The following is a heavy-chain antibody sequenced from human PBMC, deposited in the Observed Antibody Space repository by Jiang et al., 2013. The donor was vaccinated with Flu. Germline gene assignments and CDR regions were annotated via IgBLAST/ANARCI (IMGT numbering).Heavy chain of an antibody. CDR3: ARGGGIALDY. CDR2: ISAGSGGT. J-gene: IGHJ4*01. D-gene: IGHD2-15*01. V-gene: IGHV1-3*01. CDR1: GFTFTKYD. Sequence: GAEVKKPGASVKVSCEASGFTFTKYDIFWVRQAPGQRLEWMGWISAGSGGTTYSQKFQGRVTITRDTSATTAYMEVNSLRSEDTAVYYCARGGGIALDY.